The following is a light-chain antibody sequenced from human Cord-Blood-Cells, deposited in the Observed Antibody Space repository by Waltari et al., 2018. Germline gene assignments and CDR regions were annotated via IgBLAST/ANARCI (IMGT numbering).Light chain of an antibody. V-gene: IGLV2-23*01. Sequence: QSALTQPASVSGSPGQSITLSCPGTRSDVGSYNLVSWYQQHPGKAPKLLIYEGSKRPSVVSNRCSGSKSGNTASLTISGLQAEDEADYYCCSYAGSSTWVFGGGTKLTVL. J-gene: IGLJ3*02. CDR2: EGS. CDR3: CSYAGSSTWV. CDR1: RSDVGSYNL.